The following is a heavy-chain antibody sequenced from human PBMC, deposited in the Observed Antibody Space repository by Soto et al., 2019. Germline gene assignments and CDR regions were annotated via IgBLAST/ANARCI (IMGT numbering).Heavy chain of an antibody. CDR1: GFAVSSNY. CDR2: IYSDGNT. D-gene: IGHD2-15*01. CDR3: AGGTGAYFDY. J-gene: IGHJ4*02. Sequence: EVQLVETGGGLIQPGGSLRLSCAASGFAVSSNYMSWVRQAPGNGLEWVSVIYSDGNTYYADSVKGRFTIPRDNSKNTMYLQMNSLIAEDTAVYYCAGGTGAYFDYWGQGTLVTVSS. V-gene: IGHV3-53*02.